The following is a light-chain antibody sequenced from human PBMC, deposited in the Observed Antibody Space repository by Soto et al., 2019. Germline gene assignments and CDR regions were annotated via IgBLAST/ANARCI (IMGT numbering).Light chain of an antibody. CDR1: GSDVGGYDY. J-gene: IGLJ1*01. Sequence: QSALTQPASVSGSHGQSITISCTGTGSDVGGYDYVSWYQHHPGKAPKVMIYEVTNRPSGVSNRFSGSKSGNTASLTISGLLAEDEADYYCSSYTSSSTYVFGTGTKLTVL. CDR3: SSYTSSSTYV. CDR2: EVT. V-gene: IGLV2-14*01.